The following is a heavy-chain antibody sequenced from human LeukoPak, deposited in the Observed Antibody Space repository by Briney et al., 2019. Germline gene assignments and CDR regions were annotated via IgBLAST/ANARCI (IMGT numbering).Heavy chain of an antibody. V-gene: IGHV1-2*04. D-gene: IGHD5-12*01. J-gene: IGHJ6*02. CDR3: ATSGYAHYYYGMDV. CDR1: GYTFTGYY. CDR2: INPNSGGT. Sequence: ASVKVSCKASGYTFTGYYMHWVRQAPGQGLEWMGWINPNSGGTNYAQKFQGWVTMTRDTSTSTAYMELSRLRSDDTAVYYCATSGYAHYYYGMDVWGQGTTVTVSS.